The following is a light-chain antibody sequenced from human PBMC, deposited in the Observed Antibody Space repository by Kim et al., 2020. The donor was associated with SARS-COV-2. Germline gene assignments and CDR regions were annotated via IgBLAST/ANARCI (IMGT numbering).Light chain of an antibody. Sequence: SVALGQTARITCGGNNIGSKKVHWYQQRPGQAPVLVIYRGGNRPSGIPERFSGSNSGNTATLTISRAQAGDEADYYCQVWDSSTYVFGTGTKVTVL. CDR2: RGG. V-gene: IGLV3-9*01. CDR1: NIGSKK. CDR3: QVWDSSTYV. J-gene: IGLJ1*01.